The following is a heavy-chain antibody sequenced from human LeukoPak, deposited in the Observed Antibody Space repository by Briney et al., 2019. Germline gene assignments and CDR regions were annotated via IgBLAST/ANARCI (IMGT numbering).Heavy chain of an antibody. CDR2: ISRSSSTTK. D-gene: IGHD3-10*01. J-gene: IGHJ4*02. V-gene: IGHV3-48*01. CDR1: GFTFSSYG. CDR3: ARGHGD. Sequence: GGSLRLSCAASGFTFSSYGMNWVRQAPGKGLEWVSYISRSSSTTKYNEDSVKGRFTISRDNAKNSLYLQMNSLRAEDTAVYYCARGHGDWGQGTLVTVSS.